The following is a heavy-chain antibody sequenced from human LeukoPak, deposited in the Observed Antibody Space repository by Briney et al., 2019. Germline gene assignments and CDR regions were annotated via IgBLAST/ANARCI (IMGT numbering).Heavy chain of an antibody. CDR2: IYYSGST. J-gene: IGHJ4*02. D-gene: IGHD3-3*01. CDR3: ARAGDFWSGEANYYFDY. Sequence: GSLRLSCAASGFTFSSYSMNWVRQAPGKGLEWIGSIYYSGSTYYNPSLKSRVTISVDTSKNQFSLKLSSVTAADTAVYYCARAGDFWSGEANYYFDYWGQGTLVTVSS. CDR1: GFTFSSYSMN. V-gene: IGHV4-59*05.